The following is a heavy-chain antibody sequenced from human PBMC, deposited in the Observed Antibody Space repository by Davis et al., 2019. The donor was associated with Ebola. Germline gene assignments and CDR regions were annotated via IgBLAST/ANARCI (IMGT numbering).Heavy chain of an antibody. D-gene: IGHD2-15*01. Sequence: AASVKVSCKASGGTFSSYAISWVRQAPGQGLEWMGRIIPILGIANYAQKFQGRVTITADESTSTAYMELSSLRSEDTAVYYCARIGYCSGGSCYWDWFDPWGQGTLVTVSS. CDR1: GGTFSSYA. CDR3: ARIGYCSGGSCYWDWFDP. V-gene: IGHV1-69*04. J-gene: IGHJ5*02. CDR2: IIPILGIA.